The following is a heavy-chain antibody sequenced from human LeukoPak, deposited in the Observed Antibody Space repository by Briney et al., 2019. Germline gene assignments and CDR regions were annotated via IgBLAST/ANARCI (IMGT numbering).Heavy chain of an antibody. V-gene: IGHV1-18*01. CDR3: ARDIVVVPAALAHFDP. CDR1: GYTFTSYA. CDR2: ISTYSGNT. D-gene: IGHD2-2*01. Sequence: ASVKVSCKPSGYTFTSYAISWLRQAPGQGLEWMGWISTYSGNTNYAQKLQGRITMTIETSTSTAYMELRSLRSDDTAVYYCARDIVVVPAALAHFDPWGQGTLVTVSS. J-gene: IGHJ5*02.